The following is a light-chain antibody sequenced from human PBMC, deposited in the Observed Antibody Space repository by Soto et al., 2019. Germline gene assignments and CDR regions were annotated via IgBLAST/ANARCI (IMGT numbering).Light chain of an antibody. CDR1: SSDVGGYNY. CDR3: SSFAGAPGV. J-gene: IGLJ3*02. V-gene: IGLV2-8*01. Sequence: QSALTQPASVSGSPGQSITISCTGTSSDVGGYNYVSWYQQHPGKVPKLFIYEVTKRPPGVPDRFSGSKSGNTASLIVSGLQAEEEAYYYCSSFAGAPGVFGGGTKVTVL. CDR2: EVT.